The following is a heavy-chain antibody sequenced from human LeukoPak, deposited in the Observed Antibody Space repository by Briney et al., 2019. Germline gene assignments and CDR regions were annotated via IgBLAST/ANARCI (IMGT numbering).Heavy chain of an antibody. J-gene: IGHJ5*02. CDR1: GGSISSGSYY. CDR3: AREPSSSSGWYYPNWFDP. Sequence: SETLSLTCTVSGGSISSGSYYWSWIRQPAGKGLEWLGRIYTSGSTNYNPSLKSRVTISVDTSKNQFSLKLSSVTSADTAVYYCAREPSSSSGWYYPNWFDPWGQGTLVTVSS. CDR2: IYTSGST. D-gene: IGHD6-19*01. V-gene: IGHV4-61*02.